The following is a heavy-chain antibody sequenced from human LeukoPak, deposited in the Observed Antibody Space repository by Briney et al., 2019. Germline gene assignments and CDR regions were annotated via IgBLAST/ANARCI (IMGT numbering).Heavy chain of an antibody. D-gene: IGHD2-15*01. CDR3: ARESCSGVSCFGDMDV. V-gene: IGHV4-59*11. J-gene: IGHJ6*03. Sequence: PWETLSLTCEVSGVSISSHYWTWIRQSPGKGLEWIANVYKSGGNKYHSSLQSGVTISVDTNKNQFALKLRSVTDADTAVYFCARESCSGVSCFGDMDVWGKGTAVTVSS. CDR2: VYKSGGN. CDR1: GVSISSHY.